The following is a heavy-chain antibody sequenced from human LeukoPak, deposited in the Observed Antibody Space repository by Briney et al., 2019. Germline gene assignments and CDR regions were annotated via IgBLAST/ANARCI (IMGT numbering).Heavy chain of an antibody. D-gene: IGHD6-19*01. J-gene: IGHJ4*02. V-gene: IGHV3-64D*06. CDR1: GFTFSSYA. CDR2: ISSNGGST. Sequence: GGSLRLSCSASGFTFSSYAMHWVRQAPGKGLEYVSAISSNGGSTYYADSVKGRFTISRDNSKNTLYLQMSSLRAEGTAVYYCVKDRDSSGWYYYFDYWGQGTLVTVSS. CDR3: VKDRDSSGWYYYFDY.